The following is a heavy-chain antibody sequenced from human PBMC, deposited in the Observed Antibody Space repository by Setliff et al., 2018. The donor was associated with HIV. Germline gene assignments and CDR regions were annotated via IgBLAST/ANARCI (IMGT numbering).Heavy chain of an antibody. V-gene: IGHV1-2*02. J-gene: IGHJ3*01. CDR1: GYTFTGYY. Sequence: ASVKVSCKASGYTFTGYYMHWVRQAPGQGLEWMGWINPNSGGTNYAPKFQGRVIMTLDTSISTAYLEIPRLTSDDAAVYYCARPRVFDSFDVWGQGTMVTVSS. CDR2: INPNSGGT. CDR3: ARPRVFDSFDV.